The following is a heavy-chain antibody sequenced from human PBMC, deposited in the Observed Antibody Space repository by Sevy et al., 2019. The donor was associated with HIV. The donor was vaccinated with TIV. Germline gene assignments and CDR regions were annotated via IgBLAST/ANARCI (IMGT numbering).Heavy chain of an antibody. J-gene: IGHJ4*02. Sequence: ASVKVSCKASGDTFTNNYMHWVRQAPGQGLEWMGIIDPSAGNASYAPRFQGRVTMTRDTSTSTLYMDLNSLRSEDTAVYYCVRADPAQHFDSWGQGTLVTVSS. V-gene: IGHV1-46*01. CDR1: GDTFTNNY. CDR3: VRADPAQHFDS. CDR2: IDPSAGNA.